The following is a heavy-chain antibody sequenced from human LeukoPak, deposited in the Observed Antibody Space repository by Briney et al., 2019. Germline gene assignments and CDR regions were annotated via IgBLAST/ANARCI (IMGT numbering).Heavy chain of an antibody. J-gene: IGHJ4*02. V-gene: IGHV3-23*01. CDR1: GFTFSSYA. CDR3: AKAGWGYSYGYYDY. Sequence: PGGSLRLSCAASGFTFSSYAMSWVRQAPGKGLEWVSAISGSGGSTYYADSVKDRFTISRDNSKNTLYLQMNSLRAEDTAVYYCAKAGWGYSYGYYDYWGQGTLVTVSS. D-gene: IGHD5-18*01. CDR2: ISGSGGST.